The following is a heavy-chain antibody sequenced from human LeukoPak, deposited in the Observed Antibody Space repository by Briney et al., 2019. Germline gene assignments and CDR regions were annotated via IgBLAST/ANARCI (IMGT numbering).Heavy chain of an antibody. D-gene: IGHD5-24*01. CDR2: IRSGGDNI. CDR1: GFTFSSDP. V-gene: IGHV3-48*01. CDR3: VRDAQFAFDI. J-gene: IGHJ3*02. Sequence: GGSLRLSCAASGFTFSSDPMNWVRQAPGKGLEWVSHIRSGGDNIHYADSVRGRFTISRDNAKNSLYLQMNSLRVEDTAVYFCVRDAQFAFDIWGQGTMVTVSS.